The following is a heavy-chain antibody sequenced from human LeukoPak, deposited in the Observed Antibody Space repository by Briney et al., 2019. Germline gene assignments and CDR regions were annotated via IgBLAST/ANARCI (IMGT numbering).Heavy chain of an antibody. CDR2: IYYSGST. D-gene: IGHD3-22*01. J-gene: IGHJ4*02. V-gene: IGHV4-59*01. Sequence: SETLSLTCTVSGGSISTYYWSWIRQPPGKGLEWIGYIYYSGSTSYNPSLKSRVTISVDTSKNQFSLKLTSVTAADTAVYYCARELNYFDSSGYPGPSYFDYWGPGALVTVSS. CDR1: GGSISTYY. CDR3: ARELNYFDSSGYPGPSYFDY.